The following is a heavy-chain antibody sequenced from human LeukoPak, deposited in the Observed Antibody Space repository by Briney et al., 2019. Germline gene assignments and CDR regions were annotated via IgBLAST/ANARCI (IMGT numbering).Heavy chain of an antibody. CDR1: GFTFDDYA. CDR2: VTWNSGTI. CDR3: AKDIIVVGSGWYAIDN. Sequence: PGGSLRLSCAASGFTFDDYAMHWVRQAPGKGLEWVSGVTWNSGTIVYADSVKSRFTISRDNAKNSLYLQMNSLRADDTAMYYCAKDIIVVGSGWYAIDNWGQGTLVIVSS. J-gene: IGHJ4*02. V-gene: IGHV3-9*01. D-gene: IGHD6-19*01.